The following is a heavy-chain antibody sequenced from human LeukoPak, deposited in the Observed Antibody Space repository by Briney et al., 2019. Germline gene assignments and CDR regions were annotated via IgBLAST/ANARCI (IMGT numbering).Heavy chain of an antibody. CDR1: GHTFTSYY. CDR3: ARDGGHYDILTGYTVFDY. J-gene: IGHJ4*02. Sequence: GASVKVSCKASGHTFTSYYMHWVRQAPGQGLEWMGIINPSGGSTSYAQKFQGRVTMTRDASTSTVYMELSSLRSEDTAVYYCARDGGHYDILTGYTVFDYWGQGTLVTVSS. CDR2: INPSGGST. D-gene: IGHD3-9*01. V-gene: IGHV1-46*01.